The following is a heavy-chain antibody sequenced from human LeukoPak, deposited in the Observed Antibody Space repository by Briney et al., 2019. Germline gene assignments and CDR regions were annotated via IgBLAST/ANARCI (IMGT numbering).Heavy chain of an antibody. D-gene: IGHD3-16*02. Sequence: GGSLRLSCAASGFTFSSYWMTWVRQAPGKGLEWVANIKQDGSEKYYVDSVKGRFTISRDNAKNSLYLQMNSLRAEDTAVYYCARVGYDYVWGSYRNNWFDPWGQGTLVTVSS. J-gene: IGHJ5*02. V-gene: IGHV3-7*01. CDR1: GFTFSSYW. CDR3: ARVGYDYVWGSYRNNWFDP. CDR2: IKQDGSEK.